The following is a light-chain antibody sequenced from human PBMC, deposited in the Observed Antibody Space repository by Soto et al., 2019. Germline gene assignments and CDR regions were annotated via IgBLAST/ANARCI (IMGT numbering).Light chain of an antibody. Sequence: QSALTQPPSAPGSPGQSVTISCTGTKNDIGVYDFVSWYQHHPGKAPRLIIYEVVQRPSGVPDRFSGSKSGNTASLTVSGLQAADEADYFCKSYAGSNTYVFGSGKKVTV. CDR3: KSYAGSNTYV. V-gene: IGLV2-8*01. CDR1: KNDIGVYDF. J-gene: IGLJ1*01. CDR2: EVV.